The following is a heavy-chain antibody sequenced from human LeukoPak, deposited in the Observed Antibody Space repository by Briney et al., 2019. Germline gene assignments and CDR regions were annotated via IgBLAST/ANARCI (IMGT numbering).Heavy chain of an antibody. CDR3: ARERPPRHWYFDL. V-gene: IGHV4-61*01. Sequence: SETLSLTCTFSGGSVSSGSYYWSWIRQPPGTGLEWIGYIYYSGSTNYNPSLKSRVTISVDTSKNQFSLKLSSVTAADTAVYYCARERPPRHWYFDLWGRGPLVTVSS. CDR1: GGSVSSGSYY. CDR2: IYYSGST. J-gene: IGHJ2*01.